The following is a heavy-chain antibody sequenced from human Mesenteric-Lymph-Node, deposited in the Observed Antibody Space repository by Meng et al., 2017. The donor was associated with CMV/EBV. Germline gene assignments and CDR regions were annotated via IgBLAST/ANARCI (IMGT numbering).Heavy chain of an antibody. CDR2: IYWDDDK. CDR1: GFSLSTSGVG. Sequence: QITLKESGPTLVKPTQTLTLTCTFSGFSLSTSGVGVGWIRQPPGKALEWLALIYWDDDKRYSPSLKSRLTITKDTSKNPVVLTMTNMDPVDTATYYCAHSSGIAAAGPFYFDYWGQGTLVTVSS. CDR3: AHSSGIAAAGPFYFDY. V-gene: IGHV2-5*02. J-gene: IGHJ4*02. D-gene: IGHD6-13*01.